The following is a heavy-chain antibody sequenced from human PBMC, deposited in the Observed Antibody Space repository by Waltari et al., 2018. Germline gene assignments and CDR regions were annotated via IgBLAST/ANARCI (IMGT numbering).Heavy chain of an antibody. J-gene: IGHJ3*02. D-gene: IGHD6-6*01. CDR3: ARTLSSSAGAFDI. CDR1: GFTVRSNY. CDR2: IYSGGTT. Sequence: EVQLVESGGGLIQPGGSLRLSCAASGFTVRSNYMNWVRQAPGKGLGWVSIIYSGGTTYYADSVKGRFTISRDNSKNTLYLQMNSLRVEETAVYYCARTLSSSAGAFDIWGQGTKVTVSS. V-gene: IGHV3-53*01.